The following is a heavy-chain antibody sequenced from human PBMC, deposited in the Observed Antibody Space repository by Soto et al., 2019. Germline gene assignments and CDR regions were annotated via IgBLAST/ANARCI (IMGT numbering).Heavy chain of an antibody. J-gene: IGHJ3*02. D-gene: IGHD2-2*02. Sequence: EVQLVESGGGLVKPGGSLRLSCAASGFTFSNAWMSWVRQAPGKGLEWVGRIKSKTDGGTTDYAAPVKGRFTISRDDSKNTLYLQMNSLKTEDTAVYYCTTYCSSTSCYTLGAFDIWGQGTMVTVSS. CDR1: GFTFSNAW. CDR3: TTYCSSTSCYTLGAFDI. CDR2: IKSKTDGGTT. V-gene: IGHV3-15*01.